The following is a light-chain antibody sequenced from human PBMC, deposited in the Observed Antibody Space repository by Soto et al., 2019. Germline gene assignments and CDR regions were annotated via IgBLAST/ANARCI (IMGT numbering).Light chain of an antibody. J-gene: IGLJ2*01. CDR3: SSYTSSSTFV. CDR2: DVS. Sequence: QSALTQPASVSGSPGQSITISCTGTSSDVGGYNFVSWYQQHPGKAPKLMIYDVSSRPSGVSHRFSGSKSGNTASLTVSGLQTEDEGDYYCSSYTSSSTFVFGGGTKLTVL. V-gene: IGLV2-14*01. CDR1: SSDVGGYNF.